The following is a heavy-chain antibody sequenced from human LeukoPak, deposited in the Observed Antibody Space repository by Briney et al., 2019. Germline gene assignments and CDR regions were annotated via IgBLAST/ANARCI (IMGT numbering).Heavy chain of an antibody. CDR2: SKPNSGGT. Sequence: ASVKVSCKASRYTFTGYYMHWVRQAPGQGLEWMGWSKPNSGGTNYAQKFQGRVTMTRDTSISTAYMELSRLRSDDTAVYYCARDRAVATIGGVDYWGQGTLVTVSS. J-gene: IGHJ4*02. CDR1: RYTFTGYY. V-gene: IGHV1-2*02. CDR3: ARDRAVATIGGVDY. D-gene: IGHD5-12*01.